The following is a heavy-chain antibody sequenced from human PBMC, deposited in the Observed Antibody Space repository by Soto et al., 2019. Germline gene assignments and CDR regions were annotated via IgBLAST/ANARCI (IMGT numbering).Heavy chain of an antibody. D-gene: IGHD2-15*01. CDR1: AFSFNYYG. J-gene: IGHJ6*03. CDR3: VKDMGYCSGGSWYWEAYFYYYMDV. V-gene: IGHV3-30*18. Sequence: QVQLVESGGGVVQPGGSLRLSCADSAFSFNYYGMHWVRQAPGKGLEWVAVILFDGSDNWYADSVKGRFTISRDNSKNTLYLHMNSLTAEDTAVYYCVKDMGYCSGGSWYWEAYFYYYMDVWGKGTTVTVSS. CDR2: ILFDGSDN.